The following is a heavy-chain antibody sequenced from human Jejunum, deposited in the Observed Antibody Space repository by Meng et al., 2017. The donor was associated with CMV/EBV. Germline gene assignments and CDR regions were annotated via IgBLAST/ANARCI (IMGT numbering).Heavy chain of an antibody. J-gene: IGHJ4*02. D-gene: IGHD4-11*01. V-gene: IGHV3-74*01. Sequence: GFTFNNYWMHWVRQAPGKGLVWVSRINSDGIATNYADSVKGRFTISRDNAKNTLFLQMDGLRAEDTALYYCARGFGTEFYSPPYYWSQGTLVTVSS. CDR3: ARGFGTEFYSPPYY. CDR2: INSDGIAT. CDR1: GFTFNNYW.